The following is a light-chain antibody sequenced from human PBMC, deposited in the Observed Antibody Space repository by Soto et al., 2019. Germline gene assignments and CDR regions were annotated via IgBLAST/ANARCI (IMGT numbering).Light chain of an antibody. CDR1: QGISTY. V-gene: IGKV1-13*02. CDR2: DAS. CDR3: QHYNSYPQT. J-gene: IGKJ1*01. Sequence: IQMTQCPTSPSASVGDRVTITCRASQGISTYLNWYQQKPGQAPKRLIYDASSLESGVPSRFSGSGSGTEFTLTTSSLQPEDFATYYCQHYNSYPQTFGQGNKVDI.